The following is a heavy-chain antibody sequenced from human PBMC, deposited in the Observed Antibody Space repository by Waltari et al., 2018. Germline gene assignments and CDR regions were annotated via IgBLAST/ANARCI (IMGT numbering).Heavy chain of an antibody. CDR1: GYTFTDYY. CDR3: AKGGPAIFGVLNTKRFDC. D-gene: IGHD3-3*01. V-gene: IGHV1-2*06. Sequence: QVQLVQSGAEVKKPGASVKVSCKASGYTFTDYYVHWVRQAPGQGLEWMGRSNANNGDTDDAQKFQGRVTMTRDTSLDTADMELSRLRSDDTAEYYCAKGGPAIFGVLNTKRFDCWGQGTPVTVSS. CDR2: SNANNGDT. J-gene: IGHJ4*02.